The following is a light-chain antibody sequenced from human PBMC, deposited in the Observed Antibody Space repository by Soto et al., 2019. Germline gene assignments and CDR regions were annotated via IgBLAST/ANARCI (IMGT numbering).Light chain of an antibody. V-gene: IGKV3-15*01. CDR3: QQYNSYSRT. J-gene: IGKJ1*01. CDR1: QSVGIS. CDR2: RAS. Sequence: EIVMTQSPATLSVSPGERATLSCRASQSVGISLAWYQQKPGQAPRLLIYRASTRATGIPDRFSGSGSGTEFTLTISSLQPDDFATYYCQQYNSYSRTFGQGTKVEIK.